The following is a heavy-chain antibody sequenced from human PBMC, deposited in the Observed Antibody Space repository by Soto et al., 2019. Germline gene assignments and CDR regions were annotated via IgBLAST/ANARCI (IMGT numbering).Heavy chain of an antibody. CDR1: GFVFSTFA. J-gene: IGHJ4*02. CDR3: ARGKPPPDYSCDY. CDR2: ITGSGDST. D-gene: IGHD4-4*01. V-gene: IGHV3-23*01. Sequence: GGSLRLSCAASGFVFSTFAMSWVRQSPGKGLEWVSTITGSGDSTYYADFMRGRFTISRDNAKNSLYLQMNSLRAEDTAVYYCARGKPPPDYSCDYWGQGTLVTVSS.